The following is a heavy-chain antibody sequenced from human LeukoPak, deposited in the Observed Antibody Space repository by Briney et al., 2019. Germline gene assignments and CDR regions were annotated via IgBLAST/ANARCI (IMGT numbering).Heavy chain of an antibody. Sequence: SVKVSCKASGGTFSSYAISWVRQAPGQGLEWMGGIIPIFGTANYAQKFQGRVTITADKSTSTAYMELSSLRSEDTAVYYCARDRLNRSPLSDSSGYYFDYWGQGTLVTVSS. CDR2: IIPIFGTA. CDR1: GGTFSSYA. J-gene: IGHJ4*02. V-gene: IGHV1-69*06. D-gene: IGHD3-22*01. CDR3: ARDRLNRSPLSDSSGYYFDY.